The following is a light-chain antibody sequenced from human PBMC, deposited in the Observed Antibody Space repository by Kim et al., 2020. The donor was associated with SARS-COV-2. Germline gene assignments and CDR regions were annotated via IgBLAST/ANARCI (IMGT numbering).Light chain of an antibody. CDR3: QQRSNWLT. V-gene: IGKV3-11*01. CDR1: QSVSSY. CDR2: DAS. J-gene: IGKJ4*01. Sequence: SLSPGNRASLSCRASQSVSSYLAWYQQKPGQAPRLLIYDASNRATGIPARFSGSGSGTDFTLTISSLEPEDFAVYYCQQRSNWLTFGGGTKVDIK.